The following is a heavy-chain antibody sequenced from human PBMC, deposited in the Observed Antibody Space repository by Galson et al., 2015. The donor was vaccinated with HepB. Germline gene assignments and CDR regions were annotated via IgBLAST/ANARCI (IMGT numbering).Heavy chain of an antibody. D-gene: IGHD4-17*01. CDR2: ISSSSSYI. V-gene: IGHV3-21*01. CDR3: ARALLTVTDHDY. CDR1: GFTFSSYS. Sequence: SLRLSCAASGFTFSSYSMNWVRQAPGKGLEWVSSISSSSSYIYYADSVKGRFTISRDNAKNSLYLQMNSLRAEDTAVYYCARALLTVTDHDYWGQGTLVTVSS. J-gene: IGHJ4*02.